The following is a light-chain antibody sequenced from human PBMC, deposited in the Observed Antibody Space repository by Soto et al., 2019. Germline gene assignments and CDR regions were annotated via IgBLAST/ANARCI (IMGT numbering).Light chain of an antibody. CDR3: QQSYSDSRT. J-gene: IGKJ2*01. V-gene: IGKV1-39*01. Sequence: DIQMTQSPSSLSASVGDRVSITCRASQNINYYLNWYQQKSGKPPKVLIYAASNLQTGVPSRFSGSGSGTDFTLTISSLQPEDFATYYCQQSYSDSRTFGQGTKLDIK. CDR2: AAS. CDR1: QNINYY.